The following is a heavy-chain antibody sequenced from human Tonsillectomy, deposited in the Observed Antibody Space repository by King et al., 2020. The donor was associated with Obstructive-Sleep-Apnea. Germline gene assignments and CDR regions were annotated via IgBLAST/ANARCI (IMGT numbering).Heavy chain of an antibody. CDR2: ISSSSSYL. J-gene: IGHJ4*02. Sequence: QLVQSGGGLVKPGGSLRLSCAASGFTFSSYSMNWVRQAPGEGLEWGSSISSSSSYLYYADSVKGRLTISRDNAKNSLYLQMNSLRAEDTAVYYCAREGVATGVLDYWGQGTLVTVSS. CDR3: AREGVATGVLDY. D-gene: IGHD5-12*01. V-gene: IGHV3-21*01. CDR1: GFTFSSYS.